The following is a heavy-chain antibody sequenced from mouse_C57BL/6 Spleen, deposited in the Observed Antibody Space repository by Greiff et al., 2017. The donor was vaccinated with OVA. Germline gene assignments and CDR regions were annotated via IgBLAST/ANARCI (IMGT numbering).Heavy chain of an antibody. D-gene: IGHD1-1*01. J-gene: IGHJ4*01. V-gene: IGHV1-64*01. CDR1: GYTFTSYW. Sequence: VQLQQSGAELVKPGASVKLSCKASGYTFTSYWMHWVKQRPGQGLEWIGMIHPNSGSTNYNEKFKSKATLTVDKSSSTAYMQLSSLTSEDSAVYYCAGITTVVAPYYAMDDWGQGTSVTVSS. CDR3: AGITTVVAPYYAMDD. CDR2: IHPNSGST.